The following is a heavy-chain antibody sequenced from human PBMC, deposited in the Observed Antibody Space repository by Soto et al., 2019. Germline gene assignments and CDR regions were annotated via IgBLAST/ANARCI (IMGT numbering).Heavy chain of an antibody. Sequence: PGGSLRLSCAASGFTFSGSAMHWVRQASGKGLEWVGRIRSKANSYATAYAASVKGRFTISRDDSKNTAYLQMNSLKTEDTAVYYCTRPGLWGSGHQSDYWGQGTMVTVAS. D-gene: IGHD3-16*01. CDR3: TRPGLWGSGHQSDY. J-gene: IGHJ4*02. V-gene: IGHV3-73*01. CDR2: IRSKANSYAT. CDR1: GFTFSGSA.